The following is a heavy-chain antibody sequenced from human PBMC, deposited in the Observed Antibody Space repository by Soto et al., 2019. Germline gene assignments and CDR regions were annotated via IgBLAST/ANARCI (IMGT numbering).Heavy chain of an antibody. CDR3: ARHRGVGYYDSSGPNDAFDI. D-gene: IGHD3-22*01. CDR1: GYSFTSYW. V-gene: IGHV5-51*01. Sequence: GESLKISCKGSGYSFTSYWIGWVRQMPGKGLEWMGIIYPGDSDTRYSPSFQGQVTISADKPISTAYLQWSSLKASDTAMYYCARHRGVGYYDSSGPNDAFDIWRQGTMVTV. J-gene: IGHJ3*02. CDR2: IYPGDSDT.